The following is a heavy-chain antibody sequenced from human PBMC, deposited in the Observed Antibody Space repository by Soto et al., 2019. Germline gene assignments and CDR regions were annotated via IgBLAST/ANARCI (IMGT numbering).Heavy chain of an antibody. D-gene: IGHD6-19*01. J-gene: IGHJ5*02. Sequence: GGSLRLSCAASGFTFSSYGMHWVRQAPGKGLEWVAVIWYDGSNKYYADSVKGRFTISRDNSKNTLYLQMNSLRAEDTAVYYCAREADGYSSGWRGRGKGGWFDPWGQGTLVTVSS. CDR2: IWYDGSNK. CDR3: AREADGYSSGWRGRGKGGWFDP. CDR1: GFTFSSYG. V-gene: IGHV3-33*01.